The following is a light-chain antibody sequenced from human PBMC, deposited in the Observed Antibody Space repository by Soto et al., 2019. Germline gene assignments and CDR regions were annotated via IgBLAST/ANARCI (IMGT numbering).Light chain of an antibody. Sequence: QSALTQPASGSGSPGQSITISCTGTSSDVGGYNYVSWYQQHPGKAPKLMIYDVSNRPSGVSNRFSGSKSGNTASLTTSGLQAEDEADYYCSSYTSSSTLYVFGTGTKVTVL. CDR2: DVS. CDR3: SSYTSSSTLYV. J-gene: IGLJ1*01. CDR1: SSDVGGYNY. V-gene: IGLV2-14*01.